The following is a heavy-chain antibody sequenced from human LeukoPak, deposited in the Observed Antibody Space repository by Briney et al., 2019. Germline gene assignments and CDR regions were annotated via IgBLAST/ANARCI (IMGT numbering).Heavy chain of an antibody. D-gene: IGHD6-13*01. V-gene: IGHV4-4*02. J-gene: IGHJ3*02. CDR2: IYHSGST. CDR1: GGSISSSNW. CDR3: ARAAAGIRAFDI. Sequence: SGTLSLTCAVSGGSISSSNWWSWVRPPPGKGLEWIGEIYHSGSTNYNPSLKSRVTTSVDKSKNQFSLKLSSVTAADTAVYYCARAAAGIRAFDIWGQGTMVTVSS.